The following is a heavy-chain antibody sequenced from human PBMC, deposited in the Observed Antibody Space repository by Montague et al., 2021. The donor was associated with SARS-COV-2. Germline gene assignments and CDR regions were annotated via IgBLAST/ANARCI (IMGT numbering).Heavy chain of an antibody. J-gene: IGHJ4*02. CDR2: ISHSESA. Sequence: SETLSLTCAVYGGSFSDYKWTWIRQSPGKGLEWIGQISHSESANYNPSLKSRVTISVDTAKNQFSLKLTFVNVADTAVYYCTRGAPGYWGQGALVTVSS. CDR3: TRGAPGY. V-gene: IGHV4-34*01. CDR1: GGSFSDYK.